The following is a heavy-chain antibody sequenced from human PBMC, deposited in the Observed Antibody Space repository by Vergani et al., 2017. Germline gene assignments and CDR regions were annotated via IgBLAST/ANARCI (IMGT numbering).Heavy chain of an antibody. CDR3: AKEGGGSCSGGTCYPEY. D-gene: IGHD2-15*01. J-gene: IGHJ4*02. Sequence: QVQLVESGGGVVQPGGSLRLSCAASGFTFNSYGMHWVRQAPGKGLEWVASIRSDESRRDYGDSMEGPFTISRDNSKNTLYLQMKSLRPEDTAVYYCAKEGGGSCSGGTCYPEYWGQGTLVIVS. CDR1: GFTFNSYG. CDR2: IRSDESRR. V-gene: IGHV3-30*02.